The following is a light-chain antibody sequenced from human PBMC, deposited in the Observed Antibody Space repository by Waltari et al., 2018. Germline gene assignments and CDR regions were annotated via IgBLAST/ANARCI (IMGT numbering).Light chain of an antibody. J-gene: IGKJ1*01. Sequence: PGARATLSSRPSQNTNCNYLAWYQQKPGKAPKLLIYGTSSMDTDIPETFSGSGSGTDFTLTISRLEPEDFAAYYCHQYSISPWTFGQGTKVEIK. CDR3: HQYSISPWT. CDR1: QNTNCNY. CDR2: GTS. V-gene: IGKV3-20*01.